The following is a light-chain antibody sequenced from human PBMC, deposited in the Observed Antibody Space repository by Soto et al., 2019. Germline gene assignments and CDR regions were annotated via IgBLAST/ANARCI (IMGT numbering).Light chain of an antibody. CDR3: NSYAGSNHFV. V-gene: IGLV2-8*01. J-gene: IGLJ1*01. CDR1: SSDVGGYSY. Sequence: QSALTQPPSASGSPGQSVTISCTGTSSDVGGYSYVSWYQQHPGKAPKLMIYEVSKRPSGVPDRFSASKSGNTASLTVSGLQAEDEADYYCNSYAGSNHFVFGTGTKLTVL. CDR2: EVS.